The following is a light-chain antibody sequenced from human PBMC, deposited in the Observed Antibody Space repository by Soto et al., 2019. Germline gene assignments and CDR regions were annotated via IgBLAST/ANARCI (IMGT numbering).Light chain of an antibody. CDR2: GAS. CDR1: QSVSSN. CDR3: QQYNNWPPT. V-gene: IGKV3-15*01. Sequence: EIVMTQSPGALSVSPGGGSTRSCRASQSVSSNLAWYQQKPGQAPRLLIYGASTRATGIPARFSGSGSGTEFTLTISSLQSENFAVYYCQQYNNWPPTFGQATKVDTK. J-gene: IGKJ1*01.